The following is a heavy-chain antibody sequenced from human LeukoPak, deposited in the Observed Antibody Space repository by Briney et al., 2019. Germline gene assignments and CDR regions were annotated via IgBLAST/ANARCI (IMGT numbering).Heavy chain of an antibody. V-gene: IGHV1-18*01. CDR2: ISAYNGNT. Sequence: ASVKVSCKASGYTFTSYGISWVRQAPGQGLEWMGWISAYNGNTNYAQKLQGRVTMTTDTSTSTAYMELRSLRSDDTAVYYCASGFSAAAGIFHYYYYMDVWGKGTTVTVSS. CDR1: GYTFTSYG. CDR3: ASGFSAAAGIFHYYYYMDV. J-gene: IGHJ6*03. D-gene: IGHD6-13*01.